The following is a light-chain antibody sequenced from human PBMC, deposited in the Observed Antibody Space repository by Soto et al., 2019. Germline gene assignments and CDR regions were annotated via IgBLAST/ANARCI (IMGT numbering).Light chain of an antibody. CDR3: QQRSNWLALT. J-gene: IGKJ4*01. CDR1: QSVSSSY. CDR2: GAS. V-gene: IGKV3D-20*02. Sequence: EIVLTQSPGTLSLSPGERATLSCRSSQSVSSSYLAWYQQKPGQAPMLLIYGASSRATGIPARFSGSGSGTDFTLTISSIEPEDFAVYYCQQRSNWLALTVGEGTKVEIK.